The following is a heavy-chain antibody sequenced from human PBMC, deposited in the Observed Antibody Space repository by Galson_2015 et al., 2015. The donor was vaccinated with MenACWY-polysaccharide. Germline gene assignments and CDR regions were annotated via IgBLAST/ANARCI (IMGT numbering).Heavy chain of an antibody. D-gene: IGHD2-2*03. CDR2: IKPDGSAI. V-gene: IGHV3-7*03. CDR1: GFTFRTYW. CDR3: AGGSGYLIDD. J-gene: IGHJ4*02. Sequence: SLRLSCAASGFTFRTYWMKWVRQAPGKGLAWVAIIKPDGSAIHYMDSVRGRLTISRDNAENSLFLQMNSLRTEDTAVYYCAGGSGYLIDDWGQGTLVTVSS.